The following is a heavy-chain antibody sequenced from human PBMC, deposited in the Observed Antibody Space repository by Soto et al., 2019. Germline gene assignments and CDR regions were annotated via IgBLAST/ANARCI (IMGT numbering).Heavy chain of an antibody. D-gene: IGHD1-26*01. J-gene: IGHJ5*02. V-gene: IGHV3-53*01. Sequence: DVQLVESGGGLVQPGGSLRLSCAISGFSVSSNYLSWVRQAPGKGLEWVSVPYSGGSTYYADSVQGRFTISSNKSNNTLYLQMRRVRAEDTAVYFCARHRHPRGTVGATSPLDPWGQGTQVTVSS. CDR3: ARHRHPRGTVGATSPLDP. CDR2: PYSGGST. CDR1: GFSVSSNY.